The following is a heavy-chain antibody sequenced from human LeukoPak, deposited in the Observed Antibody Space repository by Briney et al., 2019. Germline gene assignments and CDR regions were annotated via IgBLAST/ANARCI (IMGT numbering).Heavy chain of an antibody. V-gene: IGHV4-39*01. J-gene: IGHJ3*02. D-gene: IGHD5-18*01. CDR3: ASKRAMVNAFDI. CDR2: IYYSGST. Sequence: SETLSLTCTVSGGSISSGAYYWGWIRQPPGKGLEWIGSIYYSGSTYYNPSLKSRVTISVDTSKNQFSLKLSFVTAADTAVYYCASKRAMVNAFDIWGQGTMVTVSS. CDR1: GGSISSGAYY.